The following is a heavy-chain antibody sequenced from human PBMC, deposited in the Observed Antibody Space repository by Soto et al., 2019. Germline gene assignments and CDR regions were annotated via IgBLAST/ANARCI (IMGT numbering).Heavy chain of an antibody. J-gene: IGHJ4*02. CDR2: ISGSGGST. Sequence: GGSLRLSCAASGFTFSSYAMSWVRQAPGKGLEWVSAISGSGGSTYYADSVKGRFTISRDNSKNTLYLQMNSLRAEDTAVYYCAKDRSRRQQLVEYYFDYWGQGTLVTVSS. CDR1: GFTFSSYA. V-gene: IGHV3-23*01. CDR3: AKDRSRRQQLVEYYFDY. D-gene: IGHD6-13*01.